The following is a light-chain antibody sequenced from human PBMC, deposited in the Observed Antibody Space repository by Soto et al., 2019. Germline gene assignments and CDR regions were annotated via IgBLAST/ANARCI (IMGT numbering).Light chain of an antibody. CDR1: QSIVTY. J-gene: IGKJ1*01. Sequence: DIQMTQSPSSLSASVGDRVTITCRASQSIVTYLNWYVQIPGKAPKLLIYAASNLQSGVPSRFSCSGSRTDVTLINSSLQPEDVATYFCQQSYSTPPGTGGQGTKVDIK. CDR3: QQSYSTPPGT. CDR2: AAS. V-gene: IGKV1-39*01.